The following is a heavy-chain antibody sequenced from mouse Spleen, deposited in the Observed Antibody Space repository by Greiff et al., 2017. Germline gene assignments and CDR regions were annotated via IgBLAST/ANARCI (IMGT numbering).Heavy chain of an antibody. J-gene: IGHJ4*01. CDR2: IYPGSGST. Sequence: QVQLQQPGAELVKPGTSVKLSCKASGYNFTSYWINWVKLRPGQGLEWIGDIYPGSGSTNYNEKFKSKATLTVDTSSSTAYMQLSSLASEDSALYYCARWDDYEAMDYWGQGTSVTVSS. V-gene: IGHV1-55*01. CDR1: GYNFTSYW. D-gene: IGHD4-1*01. CDR3: ARWDDYEAMDY.